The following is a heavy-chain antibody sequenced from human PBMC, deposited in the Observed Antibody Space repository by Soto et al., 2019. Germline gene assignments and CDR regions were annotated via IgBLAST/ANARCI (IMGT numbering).Heavy chain of an antibody. CDR3: ARVAVRTMVRGVIPYGMDV. CDR2: IYTSGST. V-gene: IGHV4-4*07. CDR1: GGSISSYY. J-gene: IGHJ6*02. Sequence: SETLSLTCTVSGGSISSYYWSWIRQPAGKGLEWIGRIYTSGSTTYNPSLKSRVTMSVDTSKNQFSRKLSSVTAADTAVYYCARVAVRTMVRGVIPYGMDVWGQGTTVTVSS. D-gene: IGHD3-10*01.